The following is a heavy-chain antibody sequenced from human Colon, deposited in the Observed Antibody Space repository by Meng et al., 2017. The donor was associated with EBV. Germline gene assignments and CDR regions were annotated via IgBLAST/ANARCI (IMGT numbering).Heavy chain of an antibody. Sequence: SGPGLVRPSEPLSLTCTTSGGSITSTSSYWGWFRQPPGKGLEWIGSIYYRGSTNYTPSLKSRISMSVDMSKNQFSLKVTSVTAADTAIYYCVISSHNWGQGTLVTVSS. CDR3: VISSHN. CDR1: GGSITSTSSY. J-gene: IGHJ4*02. CDR2: IYYRGST. D-gene: IGHD3-3*02. V-gene: IGHV4-39*07.